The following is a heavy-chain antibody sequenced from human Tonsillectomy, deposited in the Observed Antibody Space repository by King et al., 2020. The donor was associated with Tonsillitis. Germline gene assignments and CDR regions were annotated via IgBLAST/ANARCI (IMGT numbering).Heavy chain of an antibody. J-gene: IGHJ3*02. CDR1: GFTFVNYD. CDR3: VKDKGADSYDFTRGAFDT. D-gene: IGHD3-22*01. Sequence: VQLVESGGGLVKPGGSLRISCATSGFTFVNYDMNWVRQAPGKGLEWFSSINIRRSRIYYADSVKGRFIISRDNSKNSLHLQLNSRRVVDTAVYYCVKDKGADSYDFTRGAFDTSGQGTTVTLSS. V-gene: IGHV3-21*01. CDR2: INIRRSRI.